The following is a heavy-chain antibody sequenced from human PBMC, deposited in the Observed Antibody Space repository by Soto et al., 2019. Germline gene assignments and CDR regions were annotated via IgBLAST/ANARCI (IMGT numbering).Heavy chain of an antibody. CDR1: GGSISSGDYY. Sequence: QVQLQGSGPGLVKPSQTLSLTCTVSGGSISSGDYYWSWIRQPPGKGLEWIGYIYYSGSTYYNPSLKSRVAISLDTSKNQFSLNLTSVTAADTAVYYCARDVGWNTRYYYYCGMDVWGQGTTVTVSS. J-gene: IGHJ6*02. CDR3: ARDVGWNTRYYYYCGMDV. V-gene: IGHV4-30-4*01. D-gene: IGHD1-1*01. CDR2: IYYSGST.